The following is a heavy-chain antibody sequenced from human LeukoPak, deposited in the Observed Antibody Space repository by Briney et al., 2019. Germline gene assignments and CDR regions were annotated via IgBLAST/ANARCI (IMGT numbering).Heavy chain of an antibody. J-gene: IGHJ4*02. D-gene: IGHD6-19*01. V-gene: IGHV3-30-3*01. CDR1: GFTFSSYA. CDR3: ARARGYGSGWVDY. Sequence: GGSLRLSCAASGFTFSSYAMHWVRQAPGKGLEWVAVILYDGGNKYYADSVKGRFTISRDNSKNTLYLQMNSLRAEDTAVYYCARARGYGSGWVDYWGQGSLVTVSS. CDR2: ILYDGGNK.